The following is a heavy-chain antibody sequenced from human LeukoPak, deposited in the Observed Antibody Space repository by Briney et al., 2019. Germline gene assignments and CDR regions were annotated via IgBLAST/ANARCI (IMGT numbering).Heavy chain of an antibody. Sequence: GASVKVSCKASGGTFSSYAISWVRQAPGQGLEWMGRIIPILGIANYAQKFQGRVTITADKSTSTAYMELSSLRSEDTAVYYCARGAAAADHFDYWGQGTLVTVSS. CDR2: IIPILGIA. V-gene: IGHV1-69*04. CDR1: GGTFSSYA. D-gene: IGHD6-13*01. J-gene: IGHJ4*02. CDR3: ARGAAAADHFDY.